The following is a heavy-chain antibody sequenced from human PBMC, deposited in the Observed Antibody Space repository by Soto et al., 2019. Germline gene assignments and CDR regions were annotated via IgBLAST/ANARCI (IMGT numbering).Heavy chain of an antibody. D-gene: IGHD2-15*01. CDR3: ARGGICSGGSCYSNNWFDP. V-gene: IGHV1-69*06. Sequence: VASVKVSCKASGGTFSSYAISWVRQAPGQGLEWMGGIIPIFGTANYAQKFQGRVTITADKSTSTAYMELSSLRSEDTAVYYCARGGICSGGSCYSNNWFDPWGQGTLVTVSS. CDR2: IIPIFGTA. CDR1: GGTFSSYA. J-gene: IGHJ5*02.